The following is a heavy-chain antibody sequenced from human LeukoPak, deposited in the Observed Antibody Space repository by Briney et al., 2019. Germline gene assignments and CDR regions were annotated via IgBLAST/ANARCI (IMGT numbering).Heavy chain of an antibody. D-gene: IGHD3-16*02. CDR3: ARGLYDYVWGSYRFDY. J-gene: IGHJ4*02. CDR2: INPTGGST. Sequence: GASVKVSCKASGYTFTSYYMHWVRQAPGQGLEWMGLINPTGGSTGYAQKFQGRVTITADESTSTAYMELSSLRSEDTAVYYCARGLYDYVWGSYRFDYWGQGTLVTVSS. V-gene: IGHV1-46*01. CDR1: GYTFTSYY.